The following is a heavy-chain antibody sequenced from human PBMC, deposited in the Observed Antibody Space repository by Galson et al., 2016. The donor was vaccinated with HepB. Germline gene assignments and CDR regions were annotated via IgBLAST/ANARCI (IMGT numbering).Heavy chain of an antibody. V-gene: IGHV3-64D*06. CDR3: VKLGCSSSRCYGNF. CDR1: GFAFNTYA. Sequence: SLRLSCAAPGFAFNTYAMNWVRQAPGKGLEFVSTINSDGGTIDYADSVKGRVTISRDNSKKMLYLQMNSLGIEYTAVYHCVKLGCSSSRCYGNFWGRGTPVTVSS. CDR2: INSDGGTI. J-gene: IGHJ4*02. D-gene: IGHD2-2*01.